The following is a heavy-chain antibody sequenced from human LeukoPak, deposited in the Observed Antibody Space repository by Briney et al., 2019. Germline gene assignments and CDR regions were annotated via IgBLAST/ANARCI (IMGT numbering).Heavy chain of an antibody. CDR3: ARATYDTSGYYYVLDY. D-gene: IGHD3-22*01. CDR1: GFTFSSYA. CDR2: ISGSGGST. V-gene: IGHV3-23*01. Sequence: GGSLRLSCAASGFTFSSYAMSWVRQAPGKGLEWVSAISGSGGSTYYADSVMGRFTISRDNSKNTLYLQMNTLRAEDTAMYYCARATYDTSGYYYVLDYWGQGTLVTVSS. J-gene: IGHJ4*02.